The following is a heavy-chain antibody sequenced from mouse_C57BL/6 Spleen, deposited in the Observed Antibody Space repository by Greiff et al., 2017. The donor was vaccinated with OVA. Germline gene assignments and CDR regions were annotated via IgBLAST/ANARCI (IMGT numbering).Heavy chain of an antibody. CDR3: ARRGDYGSSFYFDY. D-gene: IGHD1-1*01. J-gene: IGHJ2*01. V-gene: IGHV1-47*01. CDR1: GYTFTAYP. CDR2: FHPYNNDT. Sequence: VQLQQSGAELVKPGASVKMSCKASGYTFTAYPIEWMKQNHGKSLEWIGNFHPYNNDTKYNEKFKGKATLTVEKSSSTVYLELSRLTSDDSAVYDCARRGDYGSSFYFDYWGQGTTLTVSS.